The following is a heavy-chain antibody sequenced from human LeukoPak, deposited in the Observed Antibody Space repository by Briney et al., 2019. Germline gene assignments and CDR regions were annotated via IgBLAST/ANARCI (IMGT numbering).Heavy chain of an antibody. CDR1: GFTFSSFA. V-gene: IGHV3-64D*06. CDR2: IYSDGSRT. J-gene: IGHJ4*02. D-gene: IGHD6-19*01. CDR3: VKSPGSGWPV. Sequence: GGSLRLSRAASGFTFSSFAMHWVRQAPGKGLEYLSAIYSDGSRTYYADSVKGRFTISRDNSKNTLYFEMSSLRVEDTAVYYCVKSPGSGWPVWGQGTLLTVSS.